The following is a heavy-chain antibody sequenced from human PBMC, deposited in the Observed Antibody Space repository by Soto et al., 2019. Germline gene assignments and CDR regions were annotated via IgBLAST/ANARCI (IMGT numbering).Heavy chain of an antibody. D-gene: IGHD1-26*01. Sequence: QVQLVESGGGVVQPGRSLRLSCAASGFTFSSYAMHWVRQAPGKGLEWVAVISYDGSNKYYADSVKGRFTISRDNSKNTLYLQMNSLRAEDTVVYYCARDAEYSGSYPYYFDYCGQGTLVTVSS. V-gene: IGHV3-30-3*01. CDR3: ARDAEYSGSYPYYFDY. CDR1: GFTFSSYA. CDR2: ISYDGSNK. J-gene: IGHJ4*02.